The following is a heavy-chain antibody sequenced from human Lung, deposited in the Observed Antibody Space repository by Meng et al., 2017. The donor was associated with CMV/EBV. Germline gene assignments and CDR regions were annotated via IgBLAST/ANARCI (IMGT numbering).Heavy chain of an antibody. CDR2: INPNSGGT. CDR3: ARESRERALEYSSSSLES. Sequence: ASXXVSXKASGYTFTGYYMHWVRQAPGQGLEWMGWINPNSGGTNYAQKFQGRVTMTRDTSISTAYMELSRLRSDDTAVYYCARESRERALEYSSSSLESWXPGKXVTGSS. CDR1: GYTFTGYY. J-gene: IGHJ4*02. V-gene: IGHV1-2*02. D-gene: IGHD6-6*01.